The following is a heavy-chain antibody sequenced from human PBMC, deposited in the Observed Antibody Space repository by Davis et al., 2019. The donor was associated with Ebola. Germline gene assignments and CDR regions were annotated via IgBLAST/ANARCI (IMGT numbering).Heavy chain of an antibody. Sequence: SLKISCAASGFTFDDYAIHWVRQAPGKGLEWVSGISWNSGSIGYADSVKGRFTISRDNAKNSLYLQMNSLRAEDTALYYCAKDMASTGFNYYYGMDVWGQGTTVTVSS. D-gene: IGHD3-22*01. CDR2: ISWNSGSI. V-gene: IGHV3-9*01. J-gene: IGHJ6*02. CDR1: GFTFDDYA. CDR3: AKDMASTGFNYYYGMDV.